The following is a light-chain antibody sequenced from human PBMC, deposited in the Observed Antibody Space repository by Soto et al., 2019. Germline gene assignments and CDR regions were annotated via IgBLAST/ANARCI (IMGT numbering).Light chain of an antibody. V-gene: IGKV3-15*01. Sequence: EVVMTQSPATLSVSPGERATLSCRASQSVGSKLAWYQQKPGHAPRLLIFDAFTRATGIPARFSGSGSGIEFTLIISSLQSEDFAVYYCQQYNTLPPLTFGEGTKGAI. CDR3: QQYNTLPPLT. CDR2: DAF. J-gene: IGKJ4*01. CDR1: QSVGSK.